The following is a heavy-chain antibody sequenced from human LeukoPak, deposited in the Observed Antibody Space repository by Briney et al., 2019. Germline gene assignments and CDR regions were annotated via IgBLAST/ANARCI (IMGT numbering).Heavy chain of an antibody. Sequence: SETLSLTCAVYGGSFSGYYWSWIRQPPGKGLEWIGEISHSGRTNYNPSLKSRITISVDTSKNQFSLKLSSVTAADTAVYYCARRGDILTGHHLKIARYYFDYWGQGTLVTVSS. D-gene: IGHD3-9*01. CDR3: ARRGDILTGHHLKIARYYFDY. V-gene: IGHV4-34*01. CDR1: GGSFSGYY. CDR2: ISHSGRT. J-gene: IGHJ4*02.